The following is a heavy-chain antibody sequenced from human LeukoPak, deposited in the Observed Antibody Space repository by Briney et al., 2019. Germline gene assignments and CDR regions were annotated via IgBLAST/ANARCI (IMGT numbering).Heavy chain of an antibody. D-gene: IGHD2-21*02. Sequence: SETLSLTCTVSGGSISSSSYYWGWIRQPPGKGLEWIGSIYYSGSTYYNPSLKSRVTISVDTSKNQFSLKLSSVTAADTAVYYCARVCCPVVVTAIHYFDYWGQGTLVTVSS. CDR2: IYYSGST. CDR3: ARVCCPVVVTAIHYFDY. CDR1: GGSISSSSYY. V-gene: IGHV4-39*07. J-gene: IGHJ4*02.